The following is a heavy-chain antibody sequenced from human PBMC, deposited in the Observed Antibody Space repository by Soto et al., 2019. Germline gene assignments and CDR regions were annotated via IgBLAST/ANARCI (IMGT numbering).Heavy chain of an antibody. J-gene: IGHJ6*02. CDR3: AREGATVTTPYYYYGMDV. D-gene: IGHD4-4*01. CDR1: GGSISSGGYY. Sequence: PSETLSLTCTVSGGSISSGGYYWSWIRQHPGKGLEWIGYIYYSGSTYYNPSLKSRVTISVDTSKNQFSLKLSSVTAADTAVYYCAREGATVTTPYYYYGMDVWGQGTTVTVSS. CDR2: IYYSGST. V-gene: IGHV4-31*03.